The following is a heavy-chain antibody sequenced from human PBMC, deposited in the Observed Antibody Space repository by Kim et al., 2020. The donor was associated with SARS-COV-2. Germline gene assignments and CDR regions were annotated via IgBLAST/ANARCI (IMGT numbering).Heavy chain of an antibody. D-gene: IGHD3-3*01. V-gene: IGHV3-53*01. J-gene: IGHJ6*02. Sequence: IQGGRSNSYAKPVTGPFTISRDNAKNTLYLQMNSLRAWDTAVYYCARDLVAYDFWSGYYTGTYYGMDVWGQGTTVTVSS. CDR3: ARDLVAYDFWSGYYTGTYYGMDV. CDR2: IQGGRSN.